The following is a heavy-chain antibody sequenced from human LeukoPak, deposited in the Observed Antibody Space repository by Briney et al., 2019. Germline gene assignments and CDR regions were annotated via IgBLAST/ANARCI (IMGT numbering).Heavy chain of an antibody. CDR3: ARTRLGSSWYDWFDP. J-gene: IGHJ5*02. D-gene: IGHD6-13*01. Sequence: SETLSLTCTVSGGSISSGDYYWSWILQPPGKGLEWIGYIYYSGSTYYNPSLKSRVTISVDTSKNQFSLKLSSVTAADTAVYYCARTRLGSSWYDWFDPWGQGTLVTVS. V-gene: IGHV4-30-4*01. CDR2: IYYSGST. CDR1: GGSISSGDYY.